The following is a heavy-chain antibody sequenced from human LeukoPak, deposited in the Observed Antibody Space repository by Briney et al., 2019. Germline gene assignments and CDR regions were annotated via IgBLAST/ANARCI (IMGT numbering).Heavy chain of an antibody. CDR2: IFTTGIT. CDR3: ALQSRNWFDP. Sequence: SETLSLTCTVSGGSISLYYWNWIRQPAGKGLEWIGRIFTTGITNYKSSLKSRATMSVDTSKNQFFLKLTSVTAADTAVYFCALQSRNWFDPWGQGTLVAVSS. V-gene: IGHV4-4*07. J-gene: IGHJ5*02. CDR1: GGSISLYY.